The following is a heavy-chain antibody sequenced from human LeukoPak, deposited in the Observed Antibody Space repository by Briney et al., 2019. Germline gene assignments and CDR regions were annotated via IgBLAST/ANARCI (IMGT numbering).Heavy chain of an antibody. Sequence: GRSLRLSCAASGFTFDDYAMHWARQAPGKGLEWVSGISWNSGSIGYADSVKGRFTIPRDNAKNSLYLQMNSLRAEDTALYYCEKDSGYYDFWSGYYTPHYYYGMDVWGQGTTVTVSS. D-gene: IGHD3-3*01. CDR1: GFTFDDYA. CDR2: ISWNSGSI. J-gene: IGHJ6*02. CDR3: EKDSGYYDFWSGYYTPHYYYGMDV. V-gene: IGHV3-9*01.